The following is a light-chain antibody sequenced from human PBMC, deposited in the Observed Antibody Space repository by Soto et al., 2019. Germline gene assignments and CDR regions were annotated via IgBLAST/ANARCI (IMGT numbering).Light chain of an antibody. J-gene: IGLJ1*01. CDR3: CSYVSSKTYV. V-gene: IGLV2-14*01. CDR2: EVS. Sequence: SVLTQPASVSGSPGQSITISCTGTRTDVGGYNFVSWYQQHPGKAPKLIIYEVSNRPSGVSNRFSGSKSDNTASLTISGLQAEDEADYYCCSYVSSKTYVFRTGTKVTVL. CDR1: RTDVGGYNF.